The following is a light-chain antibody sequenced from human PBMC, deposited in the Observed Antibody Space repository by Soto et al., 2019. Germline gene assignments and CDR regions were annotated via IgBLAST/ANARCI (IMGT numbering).Light chain of an antibody. Sequence: EIVMTQSPVTLSVSPGERATLSCRASQSVTNSYLAWYQQKPGQAPRLLIFGASSRATGTPDRISGGGSGTHFTLTISRLEPEDFAVYYCQHYVTSSITFGQGTKVDIK. CDR2: GAS. CDR3: QHYVTSSIT. CDR1: QSVTNSY. J-gene: IGKJ1*01. V-gene: IGKV3-20*01.